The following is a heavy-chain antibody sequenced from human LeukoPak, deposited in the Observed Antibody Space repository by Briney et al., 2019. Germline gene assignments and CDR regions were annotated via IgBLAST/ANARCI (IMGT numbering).Heavy chain of an antibody. D-gene: IGHD3-10*01. J-gene: IGHJ4*02. CDR1: GYSFTTYW. Sequence: GESLKISCKGSGYSFTTYWIGWVRQMPGKGLEWMAIIYPGDSDTRYSPSFQGQVTISADKSISTAYLQWSSLKASDTAMYYCARVITPVRGGLPQDYWGQGTLVTVSS. CDR2: IYPGDSDT. CDR3: ARVITPVRGGLPQDY. V-gene: IGHV5-51*01.